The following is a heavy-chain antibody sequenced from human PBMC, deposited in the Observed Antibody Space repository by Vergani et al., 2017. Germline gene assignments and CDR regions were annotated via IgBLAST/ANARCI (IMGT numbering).Heavy chain of an antibody. CDR1: GFTFSNAW. J-gene: IGHJ4*02. CDR3: AKAWKWELLGAEFDY. D-gene: IGHD1-26*01. V-gene: IGHV3-15*01. Sequence: EVQLVESGGGLVKPGGSLRLSCAASGFTFSNAWMSWVRQAPGKGLEWVGRIKSKTDGGTTDYAAPVKGRFTISRDDSKNTLYLQMNSLKTEDTAVYYCAKAWKWELLGAEFDYWGQGTLVTVSS. CDR2: IKSKTDGGTT.